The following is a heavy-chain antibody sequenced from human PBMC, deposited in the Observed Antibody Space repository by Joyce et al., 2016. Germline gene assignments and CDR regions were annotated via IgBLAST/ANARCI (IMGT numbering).Heavy chain of an antibody. CDR1: GGFISSGGYY. V-gene: IGHV4-31*03. Sequence: QVQLRESGPGLVKPSQTLSLTCTVSGGFISSGGYYWIWIRQHPERGLEWIGHIYYSGSTYYNPSLQSRLTISVDTSKNQFFLKLTSVAAADTAVYYCARDGRGLAYGAHYGMDVWGQGTTVTVSS. D-gene: IGHD3-10*01. CDR2: IYYSGST. J-gene: IGHJ6*02. CDR3: ARDGRGLAYGAHYGMDV.